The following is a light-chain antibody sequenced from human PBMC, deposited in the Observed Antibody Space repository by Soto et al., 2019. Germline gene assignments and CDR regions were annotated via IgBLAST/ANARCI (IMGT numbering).Light chain of an antibody. V-gene: IGLV2-14*03. CDR1: SSDVGGYNY. Sequence: QSALNQPASVSGSPGQSITISCSGTSSDVGGYNYVFWYQHHPGKAPKLMIYDVSNRPSGVSNRFSGSKSGNTASLTISGLQAEDEADYYCSSYTSSSTYVFGTGTKVTVL. J-gene: IGLJ1*01. CDR2: DVS. CDR3: SSYTSSSTYV.